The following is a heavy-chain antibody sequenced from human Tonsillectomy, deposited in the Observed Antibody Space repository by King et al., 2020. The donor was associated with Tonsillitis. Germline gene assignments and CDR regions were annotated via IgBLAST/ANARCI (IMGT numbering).Heavy chain of an antibody. CDR2: IYYSGST. V-gene: IGHV4-59*08. CDR3: ARQSDYDILTGYYHYYYYTDV. J-gene: IGHJ6*03. Sequence: QLQESGPGLVKPSETLSLTCTVSGGSISSYYWSWIRQPPGKGLEWIGYIYYSGSTNYNPSLKSRVTISVDTSKNQFSLKLSSVTAADTAVYYCARQSDYDILTGYYHYYYYTDVWGKGTTVTVSS. D-gene: IGHD3-9*01. CDR1: GGSISSYY.